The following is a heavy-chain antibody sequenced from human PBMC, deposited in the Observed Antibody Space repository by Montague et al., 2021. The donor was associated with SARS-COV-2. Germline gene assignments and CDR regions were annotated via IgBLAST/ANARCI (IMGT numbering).Heavy chain of an antibody. CDR1: GGSISSYY. CDR3: ARVVGDYDFWSRKYYYYYYMDV. J-gene: IGHJ6*03. CDR2: IYYSGST. D-gene: IGHD3-3*01. Sequence: SETLSLTCTVSGGSISSYYWSWIRQPPGKGLEWIGYIYYSGSTNYNPSLKSRVTISVDTSKNQFSLKLSSVTAADTAVYSCARVVGDYDFWSRKYYYYYYMDVWGKGTTVTVSS. V-gene: IGHV4-59*01.